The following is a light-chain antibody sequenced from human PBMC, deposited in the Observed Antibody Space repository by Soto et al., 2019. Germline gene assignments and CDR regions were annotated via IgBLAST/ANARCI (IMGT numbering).Light chain of an antibody. Sequence: DIQMTQSPSTLSASVGDTVTITCRASQSLSYWLAWYQQKPGQAPKLLIHKASTLVSGVPSRFSGSGSGREFTLTISSLQPDDFATFYCQQYDRCPYTFGQGTKLEIK. CDR1: QSLSYW. J-gene: IGKJ2*01. V-gene: IGKV1-5*03. CDR2: KAS. CDR3: QQYDRCPYT.